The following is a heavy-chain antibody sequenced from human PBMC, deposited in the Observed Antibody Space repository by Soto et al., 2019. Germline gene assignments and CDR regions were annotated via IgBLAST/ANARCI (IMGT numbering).Heavy chain of an antibody. CDR2: ISHSGST. D-gene: IGHD5-18*01. CDR3: ASEYTYGSNFFDC. V-gene: IGHV4-31*03. Sequence: QVQLQASGPGLVKPSQTLSLSCTVSGGSISSAAYYWSWIRQHPGKGLEWIGYISHSGSTYYTPSLKSSVISSADASKNPFSLNLPSVTAADTAVNSCASEYTYGSNFFDCWGHGALVSVSS. J-gene: IGHJ4*01. CDR1: GGSISSAAYY.